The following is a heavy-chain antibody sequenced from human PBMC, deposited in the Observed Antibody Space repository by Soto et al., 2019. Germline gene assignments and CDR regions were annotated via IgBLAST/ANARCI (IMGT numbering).Heavy chain of an antibody. CDR2: IYWDDDK. Sequence: QVTLKESGPPLVKPTQTLTLTCTFSGLSLSTSGVGVGWIRQPPGKALEWLALIYWDDDKRYSPSLKSRLTITKDTSKNQVVLTMTNMDLVDTATYYCAHTSYYYDSSGYPLFDYWGQGTLVTVSS. D-gene: IGHD3-22*01. J-gene: IGHJ4*02. CDR1: GLSLSTSGVG. V-gene: IGHV2-5*02. CDR3: AHTSYYYDSSGYPLFDY.